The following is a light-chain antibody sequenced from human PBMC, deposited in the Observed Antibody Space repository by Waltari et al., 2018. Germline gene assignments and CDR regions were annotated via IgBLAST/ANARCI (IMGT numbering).Light chain of an antibody. Sequence: IVLTQSPGPLSLSLGERATLPCRASKTFSSSYLACYQQKPAHAPRILIYGASTRAAGCPVRFSGSRSATAFTLTISRLEAEDFAVYYCQHYGTSPPLTFGGGTKVEIK. CDR1: KTFSSSY. CDR3: QHYGTSPPLT. V-gene: IGKV3-20*01. CDR2: GAS. J-gene: IGKJ4*01.